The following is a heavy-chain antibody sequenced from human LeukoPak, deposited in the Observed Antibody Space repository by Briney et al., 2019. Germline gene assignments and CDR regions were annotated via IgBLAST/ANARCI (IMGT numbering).Heavy chain of an antibody. D-gene: IGHD2-15*01. V-gene: IGHV3-7*01. CDR1: GFTFSSHW. J-gene: IGHJ4*02. CDR3: ARDLSATARAYDY. Sequence: GGSLRLSCAASGFTFSSHWMSWVRQAPGKGLEWVANIKQDGSEKYYVDSVKGRFTISRDNAKNSLYLQMNSLRAEDTAVYYCARDLSATARAYDYWGQGTLVTVSS. CDR2: IKQDGSEK.